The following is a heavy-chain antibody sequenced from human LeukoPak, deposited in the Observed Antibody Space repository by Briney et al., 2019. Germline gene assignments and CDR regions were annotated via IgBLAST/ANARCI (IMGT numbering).Heavy chain of an antibody. CDR2: IYYSGST. V-gene: IGHV4-39*01. Sequence: PSETLSLTCTVSGGSISSSSYYWGWIRQPPGKGLEWIGSIYYSGSTYYNPSLKSRVTISVDTSKNQFSLKLSSVTAADTAVYYCARTLLWFALDYWGQGTLVTVSS. CDR1: GGSISSSSYY. D-gene: IGHD3-10*01. CDR3: ARTLLWFALDY. J-gene: IGHJ4*02.